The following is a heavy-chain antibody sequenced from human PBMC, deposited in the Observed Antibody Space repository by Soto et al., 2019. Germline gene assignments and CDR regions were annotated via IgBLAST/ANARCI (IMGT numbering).Heavy chain of an antibody. D-gene: IGHD5-12*01. V-gene: IGHV1-69*02. CDR1: GGTFSSYT. CDR2: IIPILGIA. Sequence: SVEVSCKASGGTFSSYTRSCVRQAPGQGLEWMGRIIPILGIANYAQKFQGRVTITADKSTSTAYMELSSLRSEDTAVYYCARISHSGYDWWGQGTLVTVSS. CDR3: ARISHSGYDW. J-gene: IGHJ4*02.